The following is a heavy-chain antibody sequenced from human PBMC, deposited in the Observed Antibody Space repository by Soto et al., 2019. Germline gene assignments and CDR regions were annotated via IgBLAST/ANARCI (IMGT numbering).Heavy chain of an antibody. V-gene: IGHV4-59*01. Sequence: QVQLQESGPRLVKPSETLSLTCTISRGSLSSYHWTWIRQPPGKGLEWIGEIHYGGNTNYDPSLRSRFTIPVDRSNNQVSLSLTSVTPAVTALYYCARADHYYASGSDPVFDYWGQGLLVTVSS. CDR1: RGSLSSYH. J-gene: IGHJ4*02. CDR3: ARADHYYASGSDPVFDY. CDR2: IHYGGNT. D-gene: IGHD3-10*01.